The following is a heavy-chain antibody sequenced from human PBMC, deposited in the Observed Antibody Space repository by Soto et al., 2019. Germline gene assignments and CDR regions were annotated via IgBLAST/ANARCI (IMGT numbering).Heavy chain of an antibody. Sequence: QVQLVQSGAEVKKPGFSVKVSCKASGGTFSSYAISWVRQAPGQGLEWLGGIIPIFGTANYAQKFQCRVTITADESTSTAYMELSSLRSEDTAVYYCARSGSPMRGDYGMDFWGQGTTVTVSS. D-gene: IGHD3-10*01. J-gene: IGHJ6*02. CDR1: GGTFSSYA. CDR3: ARSGSPMRGDYGMDF. V-gene: IGHV1-69*01. CDR2: IIPIFGTA.